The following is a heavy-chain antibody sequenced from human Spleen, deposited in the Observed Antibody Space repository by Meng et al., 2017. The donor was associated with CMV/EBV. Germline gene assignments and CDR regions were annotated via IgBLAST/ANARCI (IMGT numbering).Heavy chain of an antibody. CDR1: GFTFSSYS. CDR2: ISGSVRTI. J-gene: IGHJ4*02. CDR3: ARCNWKYGINDF. D-gene: IGHD1-7*01. Sequence: GGSLRLSCAASGFTFSSYSMNWVRQAPGKGLEWVSYISGSVRTIYYADSVKGRFTMSRDNAKNSLDLQMNSLRAEDTAVYYCARCNWKYGINDFWGQGTLVTVSS. V-gene: IGHV3-48*04.